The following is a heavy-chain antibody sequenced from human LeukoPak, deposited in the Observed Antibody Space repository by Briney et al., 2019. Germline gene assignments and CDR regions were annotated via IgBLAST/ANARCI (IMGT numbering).Heavy chain of an antibody. CDR1: GFTFSGHW. Sequence: GGSLRLSCAASGFTFSGHWIHWVRQPPGMGLVWVSRINERGTDSMYAESVKGRFTISRDNAKNTVYLQMNSLRAEDTAVYYCVRDETLWTLDWWGQGTLVSVSS. CDR3: VRDETLWTLDW. V-gene: IGHV3-74*03. D-gene: IGHD1-1*01. J-gene: IGHJ4*02. CDR2: INERGTDS.